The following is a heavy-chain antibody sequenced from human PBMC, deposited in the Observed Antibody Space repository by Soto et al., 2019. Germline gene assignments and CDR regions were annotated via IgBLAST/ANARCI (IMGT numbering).Heavy chain of an antibody. Sequence: EVQLVDSGGGLVQPGGSLRLSCAASEFTFRSYWMHWVRQSPGKGLVWVSRISGDGRSTNYADSVKGRFTISRDNAKNTVYLQIDSLRAEDTAVYYCARSLPGTYGAFDLWGQETMVTVSS. D-gene: IGHD1-7*01. CDR2: ISGDGRST. V-gene: IGHV3-74*01. J-gene: IGHJ3*01. CDR3: ARSLPGTYGAFDL. CDR1: EFTFRSYW.